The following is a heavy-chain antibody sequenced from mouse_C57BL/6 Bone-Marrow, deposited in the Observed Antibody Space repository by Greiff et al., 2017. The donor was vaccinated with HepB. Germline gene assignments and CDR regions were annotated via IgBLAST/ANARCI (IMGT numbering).Heavy chain of an antibody. J-gene: IGHJ4*01. CDR2: ISDGGSYT. D-gene: IGHD1-1*01. Sequence: EVQLVESGGGLVKPGGSLKLSCAASGFTFSSYAMSWVRQTPEKRLGWVATISDGGSYTYYPDNVKGRFTISRDNAKNNLYLQMSHLKSEDTAMYYCARDYYYGSTYYYAMDYWGQGTSVTVSS. CDR1: GFTFSSYA. CDR3: ARDYYYGSTYYYAMDY. V-gene: IGHV5-4*01.